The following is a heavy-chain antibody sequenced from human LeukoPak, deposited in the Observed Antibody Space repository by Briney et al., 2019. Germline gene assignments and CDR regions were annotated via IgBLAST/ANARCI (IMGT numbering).Heavy chain of an antibody. D-gene: IGHD1-26*01. J-gene: IGHJ6*03. Sequence: GGSLRLSCAASGFTFSDSYMTWIRQAPGKGLELLSYISGSSSDVNYIDSVRGRFTISRDNAKNSLYLQMDSLRVEDTAVYYCARDPYSGSYGDYYYYYMDVWGKGTTVTISS. CDR3: ARDPYSGSYGDYYYYYMDV. CDR2: ISGSSSDV. V-gene: IGHV3-11*06. CDR1: GFTFSDSY.